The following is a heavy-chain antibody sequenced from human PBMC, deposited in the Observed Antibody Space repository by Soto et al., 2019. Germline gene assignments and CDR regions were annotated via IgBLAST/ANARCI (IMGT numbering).Heavy chain of an antibody. CDR1: GYTFTGYY. Sequence: ASVKVSCKASGYTFTGYYMHWVRQAPGQALEWMGWINPNSGGTNYAQKFQGWVTMTRDTSISTAYMELSRLRSDDTAVYYCARDPTDTAMVTSYYYYGMDVWGQGTTVTVSS. V-gene: IGHV1-2*04. J-gene: IGHJ6*02. CDR2: INPNSGGT. CDR3: ARDPTDTAMVTSYYYYGMDV. D-gene: IGHD5-18*01.